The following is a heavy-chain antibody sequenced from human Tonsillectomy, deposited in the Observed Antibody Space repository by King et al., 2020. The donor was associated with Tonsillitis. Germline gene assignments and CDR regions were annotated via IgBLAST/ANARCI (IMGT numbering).Heavy chain of an antibody. J-gene: IGHJ5*02. V-gene: IGHV4-39*01. CDR2: IYYSWST. CDR3: AGHSLQRITIFGVVRAGWFDP. CDR1: GGSISSSSYY. Sequence: QLQESGPGLVKPSETLSLTCTVSGGSISSSSYYWGWIRQPPGQGLEWIGIIYYSWSTYYNPSLKSRVTISVDTSKNQLSLKLSSVTAADTAVYYCAGHSLQRITIFGVVRAGWFDPWGQGTLVTVSS. D-gene: IGHD3-3*01.